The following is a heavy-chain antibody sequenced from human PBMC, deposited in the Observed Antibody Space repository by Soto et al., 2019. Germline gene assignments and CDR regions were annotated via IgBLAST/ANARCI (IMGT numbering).Heavy chain of an antibody. CDR2: ISAHNGNT. CDR3: ARGRYGDY. V-gene: IGHV1-18*01. D-gene: IGHD1-1*01. Sequence: QVHLVQSGAEVKKPGASVKVSCKGSGYAFTTYGITWVRQAPGQGLEWMGWISAHNGNTNYAQKLQGRVTVTRDTSTSTAYMELRSLRSDDSAVYYCARGRYGDYWGQGALVTVSS. CDR1: GYAFTTYG. J-gene: IGHJ4*02.